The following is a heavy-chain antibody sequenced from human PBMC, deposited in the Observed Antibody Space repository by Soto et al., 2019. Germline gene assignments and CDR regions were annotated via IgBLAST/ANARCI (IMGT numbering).Heavy chain of an antibody. V-gene: IGHV4-39*01. Sequence: QLQLQESGPGLVKPSETLSLTCTVSGGSISSSSYYWGWIRQPPGKGLEWIGSIYYSGSTYYNPSLKSRVTISVDTSKNQFSLKLSSVTATDPAVYYCARRWAEKKYFDYWGQGTLVTVSS. CDR2: IYYSGST. D-gene: IGHD3-16*01. J-gene: IGHJ4*02. CDR1: GGSISSSSYY. CDR3: ARRWAEKKYFDY.